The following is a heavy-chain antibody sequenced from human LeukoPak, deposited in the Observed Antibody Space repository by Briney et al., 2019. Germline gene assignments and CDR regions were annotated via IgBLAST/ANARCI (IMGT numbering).Heavy chain of an antibody. D-gene: IGHD3-10*01. J-gene: IGHJ4*02. CDR2: IYPGDSDT. Sequence: HGESLQISCKGSGYSFTNHYIGWVRLLPGKGLEWMGIIYPGDSDTRYSPSIQGQVTISADKSISTAYLQWSSLKASDTAMYYCARRGYGSGNYYYPNWGQGTLVTVSS. CDR1: GYSFTNHY. V-gene: IGHV5-51*01. CDR3: ARRGYGSGNYYYPN.